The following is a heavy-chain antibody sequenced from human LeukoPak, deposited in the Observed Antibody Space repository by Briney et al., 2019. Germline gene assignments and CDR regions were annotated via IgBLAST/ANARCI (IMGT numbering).Heavy chain of an antibody. CDR2: INHSGST. CDR3: ARGGDRARRVDY. D-gene: IGHD3-10*01. V-gene: IGHV4-34*01. CDR1: GGSFSGYY. Sequence: PSETLSLTCAVYGGSFSGYYWSWIRQPPGKGLEWIGEINHSGSTNYNPSLKSRVTISVDTSKNQFSLKLSSVTAADTAVYYCARGGDRARRVDYWGQGTLVTVSS. J-gene: IGHJ4*02.